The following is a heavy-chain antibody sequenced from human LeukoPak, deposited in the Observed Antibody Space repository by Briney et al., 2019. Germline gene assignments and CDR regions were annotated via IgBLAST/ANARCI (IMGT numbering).Heavy chain of an antibody. CDR1: GYSISSGYY. J-gene: IGHJ4*02. CDR2: IYHSGST. CDR3: ASLVGAIDY. D-gene: IGHD1-26*01. V-gene: IGHV4-38-2*02. Sequence: SETLSLTCTVSGYSISSGYYWGWIRQPPGKGLEWIGSIYHSGSTYYNPSLKSRVIISVDTSKNQFSLKLSSVTAADTAVYYCASLVGAIDYRGQGTLVTVSS.